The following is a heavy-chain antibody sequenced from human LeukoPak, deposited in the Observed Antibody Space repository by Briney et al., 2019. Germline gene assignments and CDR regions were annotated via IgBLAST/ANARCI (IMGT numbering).Heavy chain of an antibody. J-gene: IGHJ4*02. V-gene: IGHV4-38-2*01. CDR2: IHHSGVT. CDR1: GYSISSGYY. Sequence: SETLSLTCDDSGYSISSGYYWTWILHPPGKGLEWIATIHHSGVTYYNPSLKSQFTISVDTSKNQFSLKLSSVTAAGTAVYYCARYTGTNWGYSFDSWGQGTLVTVSS. CDR3: ARYTGTNWGYSFDS. D-gene: IGHD7-27*01.